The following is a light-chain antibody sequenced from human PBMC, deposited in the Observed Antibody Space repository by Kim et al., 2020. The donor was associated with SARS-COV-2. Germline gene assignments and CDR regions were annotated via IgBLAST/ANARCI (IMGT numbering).Light chain of an antibody. J-gene: IGKJ1*01. CDR1: QSVSSD. V-gene: IGKV3-15*01. Sequence: EIVMTQSPATLSLSPGERATLSCRASQSVSSDLAWYQHKPGQANRLLIYGASTRATGIPARFSGSGSGTEFTLTINTLQSEDFAVYYCQQYNRWPPRAFGQGTKVEIK. CDR2: GAS. CDR3: QQYNRWPPRA.